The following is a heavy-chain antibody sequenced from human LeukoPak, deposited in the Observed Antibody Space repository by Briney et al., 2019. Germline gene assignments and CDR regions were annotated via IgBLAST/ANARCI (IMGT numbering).Heavy chain of an antibody. CDR3: ARPGSGGSLDY. J-gene: IGHJ4*02. CDR2: ISYDGINK. D-gene: IGHD2-8*02. V-gene: IGHV3-30-3*01. CDR1: GFTFSSYT. Sequence: GGSLRLSCAASGFTFSSYTMHWVRQAPGKGLEWVAVISYDGINKYYADSVKGRFTISRNNSKNTLYLQMNSLRVEDTAVYYCARPGSGGSLDYWGQGTLVTVSS.